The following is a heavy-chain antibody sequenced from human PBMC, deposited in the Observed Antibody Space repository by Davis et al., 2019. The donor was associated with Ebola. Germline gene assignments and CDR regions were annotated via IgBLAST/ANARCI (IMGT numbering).Heavy chain of an antibody. CDR2: INAGNGNT. CDR1: GYTFTSYA. CDR3: ARDDYFWSDYYSYYYYYGMDV. V-gene: IGHV1-3*01. Sequence: ASVKVSCKASGYTFTSYAMHWVRQAPGQRLEWMGWINAGNGNTKYSQKFQGRVTITRDTSASTAYMELSSLRSEDTAVYYCARDDYFWSDYYSYYYYYGMDVWGQGTTVTVSS. J-gene: IGHJ6*02. D-gene: IGHD3-3*01.